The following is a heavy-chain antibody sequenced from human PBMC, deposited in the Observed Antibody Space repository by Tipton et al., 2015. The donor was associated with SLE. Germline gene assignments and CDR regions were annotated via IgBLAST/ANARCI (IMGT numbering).Heavy chain of an antibody. Sequence: TLSLTCAVSGASVSSAGHWWTWVRQPAGKGLEWMGEIYHSGIINFNPSLKSRLTMSVDKSKNQFSLNLNFVTAADTAFYYCARVYDEMDYWGQRALVTVSS. CDR2: IYHSGII. J-gene: IGHJ4*02. CDR1: GASVSSAGHW. V-gene: IGHV4-4*02. D-gene: IGHD3-22*01. CDR3: ARVYDEMDY.